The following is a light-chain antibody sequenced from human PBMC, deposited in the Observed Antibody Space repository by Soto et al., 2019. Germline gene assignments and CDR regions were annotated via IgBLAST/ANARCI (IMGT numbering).Light chain of an antibody. J-gene: IGKJ4*01. Sequence: DIQMTQSPSTLSASVGDSVTITCRASQSISPWLAWYQQKPGKAPTLLIYKASSLEGGVPSRFSGSGSGTDINITISSLQPDDFATYSCQQYNTYPLTFGGGTTVEIK. CDR1: QSISPW. V-gene: IGKV1-5*03. CDR3: QQYNTYPLT. CDR2: KAS.